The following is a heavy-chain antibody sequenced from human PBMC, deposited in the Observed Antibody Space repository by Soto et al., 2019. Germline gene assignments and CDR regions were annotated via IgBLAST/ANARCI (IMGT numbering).Heavy chain of an antibody. Sequence: PGGSLRLSCAASGFTFSSYGMHLVRQAPGKGLEWVAVISYDGSNKYYADSVKGRFTISRDNSKNTLYLQMNSLRAEDTAVYYCAKDRVRTYFDYWGQGTLVTVSS. V-gene: IGHV3-30*18. J-gene: IGHJ4*02. CDR3: AKDRVRTYFDY. CDR1: GFTFSSYG. D-gene: IGHD3-10*01. CDR2: ISYDGSNK.